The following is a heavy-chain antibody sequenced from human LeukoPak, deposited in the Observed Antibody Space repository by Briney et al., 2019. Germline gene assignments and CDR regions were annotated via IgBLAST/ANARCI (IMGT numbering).Heavy chain of an antibody. CDR1: GYTFTGYY. CDR2: INPNSGGT. V-gene: IGHV1-2*04. J-gene: IGHJ6*02. D-gene: IGHD2-15*01. CDR3: ARDLGWRHYYYYGMDV. Sequence: ASVKVSCKASGYTFTGYYMHWVRQAPGQGLEWMGWINPNSGGTNYAQKFQGWVTMTTDTSTSTAYMELRSLRSDDTAVYYCARDLGWRHYYYYGMDVWGQGTTVTVSS.